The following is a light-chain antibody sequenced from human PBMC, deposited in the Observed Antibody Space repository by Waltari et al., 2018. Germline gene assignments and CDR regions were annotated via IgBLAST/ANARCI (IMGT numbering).Light chain of an antibody. J-gene: IGLJ2*01. V-gene: IGLV1-47*01. CDR2: GKK. CDR3: ATWDDRLTAV. Sequence: NQQVPGTDHKLRIFGKKQRPAGVPDRFSGSKSGTSDSLAIRGLRSEDEADYYCATWDDRLTAVFGGGTKLT.